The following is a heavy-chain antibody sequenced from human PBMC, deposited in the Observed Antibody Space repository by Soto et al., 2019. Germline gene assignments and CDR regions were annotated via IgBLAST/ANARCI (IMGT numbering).Heavy chain of an antibody. V-gene: IGHV4-39*01. CDR3: ARQLYSSSNWFDP. CDR2: IYYSGST. J-gene: IGHJ5*02. Sequence: SETLSLTCTVSGGSISSSSYYWGWIRQPPGKGLEWIGSIYYSGSTYYNPSLKSRVTISVDTSKNQFSLKLSSVTAADTAVYYCARQLYSSSNWFDPWGQGTLVTVS. CDR1: GGSISSSSYY. D-gene: IGHD6-6*01.